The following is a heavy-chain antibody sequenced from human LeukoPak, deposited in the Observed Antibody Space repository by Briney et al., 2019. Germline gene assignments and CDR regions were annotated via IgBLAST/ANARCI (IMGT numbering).Heavy chain of an antibody. CDR2: IIPILGIA. Sequence: GASVKVSCKASGGTFSSYAISWVRQAPGQGLEWMGRIIPILGIANYAQKFQGRVTITADKSTSTAYMELSSLRSEDTAVYYCARGGHCGGDCYYFDYWGQGTLVTVSS. CDR3: ARGGHCGGDCYYFDY. J-gene: IGHJ4*02. CDR1: GGTFSSYA. V-gene: IGHV1-69*10. D-gene: IGHD2-21*02.